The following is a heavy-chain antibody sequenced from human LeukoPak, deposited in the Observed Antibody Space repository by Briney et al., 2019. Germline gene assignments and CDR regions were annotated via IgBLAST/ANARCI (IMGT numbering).Heavy chain of an antibody. Sequence: GGSLRLSCAASGFTFNIYSMNWVRQAPGKGLEWVSSISCSSDYIYYADSLKGRFTISRDNARNSLYLQMNSLRAEDTAVYYCARKLGKWERLSPFDYWGQGTLVTVSS. V-gene: IGHV3-21*01. CDR3: ARKLGKWERLSPFDY. J-gene: IGHJ4*02. D-gene: IGHD1-26*01. CDR1: GFTFNIYS. CDR2: ISCSSDYI.